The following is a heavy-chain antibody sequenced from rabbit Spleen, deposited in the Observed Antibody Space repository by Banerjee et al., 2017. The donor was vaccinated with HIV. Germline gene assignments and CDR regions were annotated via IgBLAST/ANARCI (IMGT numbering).Heavy chain of an antibody. V-gene: IGHV1S47*01. CDR3: ARGGGL. CDR1: GFSSSSRYY. CDR2: IDPLFGSA. J-gene: IGHJ3*01. Sequence: QEQLVESGGGLVQPEGSLTLTCKASGFSSSSRYYMCWVRQAPGKGLEWIGYIDPLFGSAYYASWVNGRFSISRENTQNTVSLQLNSLTAADTATYFCARGGGLWGQGTLVTVS.